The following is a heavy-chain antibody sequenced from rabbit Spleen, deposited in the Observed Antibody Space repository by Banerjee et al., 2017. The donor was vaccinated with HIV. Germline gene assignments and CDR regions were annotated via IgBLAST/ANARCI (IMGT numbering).Heavy chain of an antibody. CDR3: VRDQARMLDL. J-gene: IGHJ4*01. Sequence: QLKETGGGLVQPGGSLTLSCKASGFDFSSYGVSWVRQAPGKGLEWIGYIDPVFSSTHYASWVNGRFTISNDNAQNTVDLQMNSLTAADTATYFCVRDQARMLDLWGPGTLVTVS. CDR1: GFDFSSYG. V-gene: IGHV1S7*01. CDR2: IDPVFSST.